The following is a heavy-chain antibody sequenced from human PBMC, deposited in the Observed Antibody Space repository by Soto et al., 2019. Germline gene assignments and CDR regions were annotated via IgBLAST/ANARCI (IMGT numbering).Heavy chain of an antibody. V-gene: IGHV3-48*02. CDR1: GFTFNSYS. D-gene: IGHD6-6*01. J-gene: IGHJ2*01. CDR3: ARDSASYSSSSGSYWYFDL. Sequence: DVQLVESGGGLVQPGGSLRLSCAASGFTFNSYSMTWVRQAPGKGLEWVSYISSGSATIYYADSLKGRFTISRDNAKNSLYLQMPSLRDEDTAVYYCARDSASYSSSSGSYWYFDLWGRGTLVTVSS. CDR2: ISSGSATI.